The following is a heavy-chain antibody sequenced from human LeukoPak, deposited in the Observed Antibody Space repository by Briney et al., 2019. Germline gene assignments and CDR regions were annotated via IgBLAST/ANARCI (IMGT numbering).Heavy chain of an antibody. CDR2: ISSSGSTI. D-gene: IGHD3-22*01. CDR3: ARDWTYYYDSSGYYRGGAFDI. CDR1: GFTFSDYY. V-gene: IGHV3-11*01. J-gene: IGHJ3*02. Sequence: GGSLRLSCAASGFTFSDYYMSWIRQAPGKGLEWVSYISSSGSTIYYADSAKGRFTISRDNAKNSLYLQMNSLRAEDTAVYYCARDWTYYYDSSGYYRGGAFDIWGQGTMVTVSS.